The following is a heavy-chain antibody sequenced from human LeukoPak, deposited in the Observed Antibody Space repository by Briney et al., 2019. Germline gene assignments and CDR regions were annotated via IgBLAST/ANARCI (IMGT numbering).Heavy chain of an antibody. D-gene: IGHD3-16*01. CDR3: ARAVGVDY. Sequence: GGSLRLSCAASGFTFSSYEMNWVRQAPGKGLEWVSYISSGSTIYYADSVKGRFTISRDNAKNSLYLQMNSLRAEDTAVYYCARAVGVDYWGQGTLVTVSS. V-gene: IGHV3-48*03. CDR1: GFTFSSYE. J-gene: IGHJ4*02. CDR2: ISSGSTI.